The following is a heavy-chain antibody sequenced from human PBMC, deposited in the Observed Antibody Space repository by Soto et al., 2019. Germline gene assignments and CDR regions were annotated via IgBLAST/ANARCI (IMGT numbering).Heavy chain of an antibody. CDR1: GFTFSSYA. V-gene: IGHV3-23*01. CDR2: VGGSGTST. D-gene: IGHD6-6*01. J-gene: IGHJ4*02. CDR3: AHHQRTAARQLGYFDY. Sequence: PGGSLRLSCAASGFTFSSYAMSWVRQAPGKGLGWVSGVGGSGTSTYYADSVTGRFPVSRDNSKSTLYLEMNSLRAEDTAVYYCAHHQRTAARQLGYFDYWGQGALVTVSS.